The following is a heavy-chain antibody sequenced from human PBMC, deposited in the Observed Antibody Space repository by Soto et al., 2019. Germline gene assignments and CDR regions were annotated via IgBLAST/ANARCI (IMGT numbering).Heavy chain of an antibody. CDR3: ARDTVSGDSTGPHY. D-gene: IGHD3-22*01. J-gene: IGHJ1*01. CDR1: GYSFSRYR. Sequence: PGASPKLSCKGSGYSFSRYRRAWVRQTPGKGLARMGPISPGDSDNRYSPSFQGQVTISADKSITTAYLQWSSLKASDTAIYYCARDTVSGDSTGPHYWGQGSRVTV. V-gene: IGHV5-51*01. CDR2: ISPGDSDN.